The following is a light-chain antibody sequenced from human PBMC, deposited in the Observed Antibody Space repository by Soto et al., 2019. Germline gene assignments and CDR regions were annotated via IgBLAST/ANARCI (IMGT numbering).Light chain of an antibody. Sequence: QSVLTQPASVSGSPGQSVTISCTGTSSDVGGYDYVSWYQQHPGTAPKLMLYEVNNRPSGVSNRFSGSKSGNTASLIISGLQTEDEADYYCSAYTTTSNLIFGNGTKVTV. V-gene: IGLV2-14*01. CDR3: SAYTTTSNLI. CDR1: SSDVGGYDY. J-gene: IGLJ1*01. CDR2: EVN.